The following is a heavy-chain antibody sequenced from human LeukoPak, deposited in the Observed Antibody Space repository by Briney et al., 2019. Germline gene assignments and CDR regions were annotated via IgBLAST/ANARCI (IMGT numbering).Heavy chain of an antibody. D-gene: IGHD3-16*01. J-gene: IGHJ5*02. CDR3: ARLLGESTIYDL. V-gene: IGHV3-7*01. CDR2: INQDGSVE. Sequence: PGGSLRLSCAGSEFTFNRHWMSWIRQAPGKGLDWVASINQDGSVENYVDSVRGRFIISRDNAKNSLALQMNSLSVEDTAMYYCARLLGESTIYDLWGQGTPVTVSS. CDR1: EFTFNRHW.